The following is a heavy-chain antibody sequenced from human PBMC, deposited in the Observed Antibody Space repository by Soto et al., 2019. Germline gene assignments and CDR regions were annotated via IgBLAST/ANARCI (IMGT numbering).Heavy chain of an antibody. CDR1: GYTFTSYG. J-gene: IGHJ6*02. Sequence: ASVKVSCKASGYTFTSYGISWVRQAPGQGLEWMGWIITYNGNTNYAQKLQGRVTMTTDTSTSTAYMELRSLRSDDTAVYYCARDLGVVVALYGMDVWGQGTTVTVSS. CDR3: ARDLGVVVALYGMDV. V-gene: IGHV1-18*01. CDR2: IITYNGNT. D-gene: IGHD2-15*01.